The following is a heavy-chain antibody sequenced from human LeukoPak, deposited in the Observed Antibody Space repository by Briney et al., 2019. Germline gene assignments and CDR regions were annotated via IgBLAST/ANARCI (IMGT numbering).Heavy chain of an antibody. Sequence: ASVNVSCKASGYAFTGCYMHWVRQAPGQGLEWMGWINPNSGGTNYAQKFQGRVTMTRDTSISTAYMELSRLRSDDTAVYYCARVPSGYSYWYFDLWGRGTLVTVSS. CDR2: INPNSGGT. CDR3: ARVPSGYSYWYFDL. J-gene: IGHJ2*01. D-gene: IGHD3-22*01. CDR1: GYAFTGCY. V-gene: IGHV1-2*02.